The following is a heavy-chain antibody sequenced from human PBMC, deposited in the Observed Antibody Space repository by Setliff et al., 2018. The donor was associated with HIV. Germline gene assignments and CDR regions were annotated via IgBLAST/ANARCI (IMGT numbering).Heavy chain of an antibody. Sequence: SETLSLTCTVADGSISTGSYYWSWVRQPAGRGLEWIGRIYTSGSTNYNPSLKSRVTMSADTSKNQFSLNLTSVTAADTAVYYCARGRFVGFDYWGQGTLVTVSS. CDR2: IYTSGST. D-gene: IGHD3-16*02. J-gene: IGHJ4*02. CDR3: ARGRFVGFDY. CDR1: DGSISTGSYY. V-gene: IGHV4-61*02.